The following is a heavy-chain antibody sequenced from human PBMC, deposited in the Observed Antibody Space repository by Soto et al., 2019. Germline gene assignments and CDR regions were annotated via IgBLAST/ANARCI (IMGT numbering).Heavy chain of an antibody. D-gene: IGHD5-18*01. Sequence: SETLSLTCAVYGGSFSGYDWSWIRQPPGKGLEWIGEINHSGSTNYNPSLKSRVTISVDTSKNQCSLKLSSVTASDTAVYYCAGTSGWILGPNCFDRCGQGPMVTVSS. CDR1: GGSFSGYD. CDR2: INHSGST. CDR3: AGTSGWILGPNCFDR. J-gene: IGHJ5*02. V-gene: IGHV4-34*01.